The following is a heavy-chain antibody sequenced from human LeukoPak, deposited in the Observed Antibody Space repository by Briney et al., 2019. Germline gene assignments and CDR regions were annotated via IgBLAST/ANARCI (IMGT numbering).Heavy chain of an antibody. D-gene: IGHD5-24*01. Sequence: GGSLRLSCAASGFTFSAYEMSWVRQAPGKGLEWISYISASGNVKYYADSVKGRFTISRDNAKNTLSLQMNSLRVEDTAIYNCAKDIQLSTWGLGTMVTVSS. CDR3: AKDIQLST. J-gene: IGHJ3*01. CDR2: ISASGNVK. CDR1: GFTFSAYE. V-gene: IGHV3-48*03.